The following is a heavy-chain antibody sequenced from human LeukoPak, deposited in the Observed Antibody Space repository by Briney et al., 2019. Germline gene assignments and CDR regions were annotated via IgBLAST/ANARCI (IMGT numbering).Heavy chain of an antibody. CDR1: GYTLTELS. V-gene: IGHV1-24*01. CDR2: FDPEDGET. CDR3: ARGPLHIVVVTASSSAFDI. Sequence: ASVKVSCKVSGYTLTELSMHWVRQAPGKGLEWMGGFDPEDGETIYAQKFQGRVTMTEDTSTDTAYMELSSLRSEDTAVYYCARGPLHIVVVTASSSAFDIWGQGTMVTVSS. J-gene: IGHJ3*02. D-gene: IGHD2-21*02.